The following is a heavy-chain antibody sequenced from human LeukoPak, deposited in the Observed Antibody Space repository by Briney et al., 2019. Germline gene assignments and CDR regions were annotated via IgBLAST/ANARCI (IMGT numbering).Heavy chain of an antibody. J-gene: IGHJ4*02. CDR3: ARETEMANLDY. D-gene: IGHD5-24*01. V-gene: IGHV3-23*01. CDR2: IGGSGGST. Sequence: GGSLRLSCAASGFSFSIYAMTWVRQAPGKGLEWVSGIGGSGGSTYSADSVKGRFPISRDNSKNTLFLQMNSLRAEDTAVYYCARETEMANLDYWGQGTLVTVSS. CDR1: GFSFSIYA.